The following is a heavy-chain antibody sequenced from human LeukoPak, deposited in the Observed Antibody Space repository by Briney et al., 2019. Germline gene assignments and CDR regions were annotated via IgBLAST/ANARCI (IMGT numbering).Heavy chain of an antibody. CDR2: IIPIFDTP. D-gene: IGHD3-16*01. V-gene: IGHV1-69*01. CDR3: ARERGDDWFDP. J-gene: IGHJ5*02. Sequence: GSSVKVSCKASGGTFSNYAISWVRQAPGQGLEWMGGIIPIFDTPNYAERFQGRVTITADESTSTAYMELRSLRSDDTAVYYCARERGDDWFDPWGQGTLVTVSS. CDR1: GGTFSNYA.